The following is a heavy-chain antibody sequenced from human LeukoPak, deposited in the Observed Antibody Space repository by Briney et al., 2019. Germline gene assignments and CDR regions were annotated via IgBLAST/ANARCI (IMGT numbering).Heavy chain of an antibody. CDR2: IYHSGST. CDR1: GYSISSGYY. J-gene: IGHJ4*02. D-gene: IGHD6-19*01. V-gene: IGHV4-38-2*02. Sequence: SETLSLTCTVSGYSISSGYYWGWIRQPPGKGLEWIGSIYHSGSTYYNPSLKSRVTISVDTSKNQFSLKLSSVTAADTAVYYCAREGASSGWRNYYFDYWGQGTLVTVSS. CDR3: AREGASSGWRNYYFDY.